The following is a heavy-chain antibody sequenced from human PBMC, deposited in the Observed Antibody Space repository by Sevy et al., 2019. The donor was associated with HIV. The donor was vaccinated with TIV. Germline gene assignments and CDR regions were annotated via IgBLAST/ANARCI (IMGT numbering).Heavy chain of an antibody. V-gene: IGHV3-21*01. CDR2: ISSSSSYI. J-gene: IGHJ6*04. Sequence: GESLKISCAASGFTFSSYSMNWVRQAPGKGLEWVSSISSSSSYIYYADSVKGRFTISRDNAKNSLYLQMNSLRAEDTAVYYCARSAETYHYGSGVLDVWGKGTTVTVSS. D-gene: IGHD3-10*01. CDR1: GFTFSSYS. CDR3: ARSAETYHYGSGVLDV.